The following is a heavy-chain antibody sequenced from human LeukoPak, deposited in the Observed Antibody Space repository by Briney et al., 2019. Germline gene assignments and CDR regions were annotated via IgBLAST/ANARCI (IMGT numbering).Heavy chain of an antibody. CDR1: GGSISSGGYY. D-gene: IGHD2-2*01. CDR3: ARVGLGYCSSTSCFDNWFDP. V-gene: IGHV4-31*03. J-gene: IGHJ5*02. Sequence: SETLSLTCTVSGGSISSGGYYWSWIRQHPGKGLEWIGYIYYSGSTYDNPSLKSRVTISVDTSKNQFSLKLSSVTAADTAVYYCARVGLGYCSSTSCFDNWFDPWGQGTLVTVSS. CDR2: IYYSGST.